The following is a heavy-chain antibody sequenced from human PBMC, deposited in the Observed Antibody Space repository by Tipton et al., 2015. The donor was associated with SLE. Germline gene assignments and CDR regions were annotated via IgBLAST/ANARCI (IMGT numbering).Heavy chain of an antibody. CDR2: INHSGST. J-gene: IGHJ4*02. CDR1: GGSFSGYY. CDR3: AREGLYSSSSYGVAY. Sequence: TLSLTCAVYGGSFSGYYWSWIRQPPGKGLEWIGEINHSGSTNYNPSLESRVTISVDTSKNQFSLKLSSVTAADTAVYYCAREGLYSSSSYGVAYWGQGTLVTVSS. D-gene: IGHD6-13*01. V-gene: IGHV4-34*01.